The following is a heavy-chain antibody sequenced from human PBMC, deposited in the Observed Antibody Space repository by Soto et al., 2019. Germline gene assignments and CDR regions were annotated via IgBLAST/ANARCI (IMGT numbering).Heavy chain of an antibody. CDR1: GFAFSAYS. D-gene: IGHD5-12*01. CDR3: VSVGWGYSFGNGLDG. V-gene: IGHV3-30*04. Sequence: QVQLVEAGGGVVQPGGSLRLSCAASGFAFSAYSMHWVRQAPGKGLEWVAVRQHNAKNIHYADYVRGRFTISRANAKQILFLQMNGLTPADTALYYCVSVGWGYSFGNGLDGWGQGTTVTVSS. J-gene: IGHJ6*02. CDR2: RQHNAKNI.